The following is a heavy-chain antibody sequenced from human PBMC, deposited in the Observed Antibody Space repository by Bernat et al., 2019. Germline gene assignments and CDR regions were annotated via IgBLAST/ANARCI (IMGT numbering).Heavy chain of an antibody. V-gene: IGHV4-39*01. D-gene: IGHD6-19*01. Sequence: QLQLQESGPGLVKPSETLSLTCTVSGGSISSSSYYWGWIRQPPGKGLEWIGSIYYSGSTYYNPSLKSRVTISVDTSKNQFSLKLSSVTAADTAVYYCARGRDRHKGAQWLVRRSFDYWGQGTLVTVSS. CDR2: IYYSGST. J-gene: IGHJ4*02. CDR3: ARGRDRHKGAQWLVRRSFDY. CDR1: GGSISSSSYY.